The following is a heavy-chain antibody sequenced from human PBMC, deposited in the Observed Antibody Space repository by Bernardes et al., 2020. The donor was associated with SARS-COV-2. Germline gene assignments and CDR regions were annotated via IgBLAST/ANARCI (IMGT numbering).Heavy chain of an antibody. J-gene: IGHJ6*02. Sequence: ASVKVSCKVSGYTLTELSMHWVRQAPGKGLEWMGGFDPEDGETIYAQKFQGRVTMTEDTSTDTAYMELSSLRSEDTAVYYCATDPGRITMVRGAHYYYYGMDVWGQETTVTVSS. CDR3: ATDPGRITMVRGAHYYYYGMDV. D-gene: IGHD3-10*01. V-gene: IGHV1-24*01. CDR1: GYTLTELS. CDR2: FDPEDGET.